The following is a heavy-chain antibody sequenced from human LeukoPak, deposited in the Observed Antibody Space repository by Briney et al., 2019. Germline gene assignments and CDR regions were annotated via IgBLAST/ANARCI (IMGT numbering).Heavy chain of an antibody. V-gene: IGHV5-51*01. CDR3: ARCSEEWLSDQFGY. CDR2: IYPGDSDA. J-gene: IGHJ4*02. D-gene: IGHD6-19*01. CDR1: GYSFPTYR. Sequence: GESLKISCKGSGYSFPTYRIGWVRQMPGKGLEWMGIIYPGDSDARYSPSFQGQVTISADKSISTAYLQWSSLKASDTAMYYCARCSEEWLSDQFGYWGQGTLVTVSS.